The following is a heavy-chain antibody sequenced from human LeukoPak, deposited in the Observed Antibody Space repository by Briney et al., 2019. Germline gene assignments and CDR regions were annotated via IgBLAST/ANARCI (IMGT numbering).Heavy chain of an antibody. D-gene: IGHD4-17*01. CDR3: ARAVSKYGDYAYYGMDV. Sequence: PGGSLRLSCAASGFTFSSYAMHWVRQAPGKGLEWVAVISYDGSNKYYADSVKGRFTISRDNSKNTLYLQMNSLRAEDTAVYYCARAVSKYGDYAYYGMDVWGQGTTVTVSS. CDR2: ISYDGSNK. J-gene: IGHJ6*02. CDR1: GFTFSSYA. V-gene: IGHV3-30-3*01.